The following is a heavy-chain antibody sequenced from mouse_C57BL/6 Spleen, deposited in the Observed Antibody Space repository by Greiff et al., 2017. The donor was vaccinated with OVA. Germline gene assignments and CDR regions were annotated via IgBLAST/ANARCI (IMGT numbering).Heavy chain of an antibody. Sequence: DVQLVESGGDLVKPGGSLKLSCAASGFTFSSYGMSWVRQTPDKRLEWVATISSGGSYTYYPDSVKGRFTISRDNAKNTLYLQMSSLKSEDTAMYYCARHYFDVWGTGTTVTVSS. CDR3: ARHYFDV. V-gene: IGHV5-6*01. CDR2: ISSGGSYT. J-gene: IGHJ1*03. CDR1: GFTFSSYG.